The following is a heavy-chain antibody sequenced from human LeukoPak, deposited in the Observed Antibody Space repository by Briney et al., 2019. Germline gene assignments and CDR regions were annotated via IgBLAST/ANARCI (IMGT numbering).Heavy chain of an antibody. CDR3: ATRYDSSGYYFLLFDY. Sequence: ASVKVSCKASGYTFTGYYMHWVRQAPGQGLEWMGWINPNSGGTNYAQKFQGRVTMTRDTSISTAYMELSRLRSDDTAVYYCATRYDSSGYYFLLFDYWGQGTLVTVSS. J-gene: IGHJ4*02. V-gene: IGHV1-2*02. CDR1: GYTFTGYY. D-gene: IGHD3-22*01. CDR2: INPNSGGT.